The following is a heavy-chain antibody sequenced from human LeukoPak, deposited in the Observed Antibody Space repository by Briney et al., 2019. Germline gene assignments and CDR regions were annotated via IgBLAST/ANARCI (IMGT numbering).Heavy chain of an antibody. Sequence: SETLSLTCAVYGGSFSGYYWSWIRQPPGKGLEWIGEINHSGSTNYNPSLKSRVTISVDTSKNQFSLKLSSVTAADTALYYCARHDGPTALLSEDYFDYWGQGTLVTVSS. V-gene: IGHV4-34*01. J-gene: IGHJ4*02. CDR3: ARHDGPTALLSEDYFDY. CDR2: INHSGST. CDR1: GGSFSGYY.